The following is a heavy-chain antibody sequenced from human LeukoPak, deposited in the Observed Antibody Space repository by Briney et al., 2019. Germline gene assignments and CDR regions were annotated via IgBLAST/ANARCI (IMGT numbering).Heavy chain of an antibody. Sequence: ASVKVSCKASGYTFTSYYMHWVRQAPGQGLEWMGIINPSGGSTSYAQKFQGRVTMTRDTSTSTVYMELSSLRSEDTAVYYCARDYLTETKNGYSSSWYRPSVRWFDPWGQGTLVTVSS. V-gene: IGHV1-46*01. D-gene: IGHD6-13*01. J-gene: IGHJ5*02. CDR1: GYTFTSYY. CDR3: ARDYLTETKNGYSSSWYRPSVRWFDP. CDR2: INPSGGST.